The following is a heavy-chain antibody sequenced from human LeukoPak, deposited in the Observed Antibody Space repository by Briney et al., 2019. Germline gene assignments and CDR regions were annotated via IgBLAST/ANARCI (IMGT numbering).Heavy chain of an antibody. CDR3: AKDHTSGWYGGVDY. V-gene: IGHV3-48*04. J-gene: IGHJ4*02. Sequence: PGGSLRLSCVASGFTFTSYTMNWVRQAPGKGLEWVSYISSSGSAKYYADSVKGRFTISRDNAKNSLYLQMNSLRAEDMALYYCAKDHTSGWYGGVDYWGQGTLVTVSS. CDR2: ISSSGSAK. CDR1: GFTFTSYT. D-gene: IGHD6-19*01.